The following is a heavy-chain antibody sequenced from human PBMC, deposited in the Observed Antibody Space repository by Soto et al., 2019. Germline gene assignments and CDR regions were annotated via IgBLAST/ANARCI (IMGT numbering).Heavy chain of an antibody. J-gene: IGHJ4*02. Sequence: QVQLVESGGGVVQPGRSLRLSCAASGFTFSSYGMHWVRQAPGKGLEWVAVISYDGSNKYYADSVKGRFTISRDNSKNTLYLQMNSLRAEDTAVYYCAKDTGAYCGGDCPLGDWWGQGTLVTVSS. CDR2: ISYDGSNK. V-gene: IGHV3-30*18. D-gene: IGHD2-21*02. CDR3: AKDTGAYCGGDCPLGDW. CDR1: GFTFSSYG.